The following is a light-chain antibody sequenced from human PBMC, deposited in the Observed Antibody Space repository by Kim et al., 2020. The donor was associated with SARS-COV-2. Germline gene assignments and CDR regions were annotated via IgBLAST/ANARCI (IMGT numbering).Light chain of an antibody. CDR1: SSDVGGYNS. J-gene: IGLJ3*02. V-gene: IGLV2-14*03. Sequence: GQSITISCTGTSSDVGGYNSVSWYQQHPGKAPKLMIYGVTNRPSGVSNRFSGSKSGNTASLTISGLQADDEADYYCSSYTSSSTLVFGGGTKVTVL. CDR2: GVT. CDR3: SSYTSSSTLV.